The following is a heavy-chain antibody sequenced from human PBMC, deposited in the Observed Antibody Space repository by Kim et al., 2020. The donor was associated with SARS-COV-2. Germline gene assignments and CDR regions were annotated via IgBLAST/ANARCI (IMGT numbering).Heavy chain of an antibody. CDR2: INPNSGGT. CDR3: ARGGGSGYYWPTGDPIHF. Sequence: ASVKVSCKASGYTFTDYYIHWLRQAPGQGLEWMGWINPNSGGTNFALEFQGRVTVTRDTSINTAYMDLSSLTSDDSALYFCARGGGSGYYWPTGDPIHFWGQGTPVIVSS. D-gene: IGHD3-22*01. CDR1: GYTFTDYY. J-gene: IGHJ4*02. V-gene: IGHV1-2*02.